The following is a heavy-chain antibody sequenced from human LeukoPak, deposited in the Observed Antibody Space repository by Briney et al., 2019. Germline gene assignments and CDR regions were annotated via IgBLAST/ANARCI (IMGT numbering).Heavy chain of an antibody. CDR1: GFTFSSYW. CDR2: IKQDGSQK. CDR3: ARAHSGTWLYSMY. J-gene: IGHJ4*02. V-gene: IGHV3-7*02. Sequence: PGGSLRLSCAASGFTFSSYWMTWVRQTPGKGLEWVALIKQDGSQKYYVDSVRGRFTISRDNANNSLFLQMNSLRAEDTAVYYCARAHSGTWLYSMYWGQGTLVTVSS. D-gene: IGHD1-26*01.